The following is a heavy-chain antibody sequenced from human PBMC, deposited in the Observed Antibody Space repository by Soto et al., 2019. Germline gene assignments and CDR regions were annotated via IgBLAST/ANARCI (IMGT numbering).Heavy chain of an antibody. D-gene: IGHD3-16*01. CDR2: MYPRGGNT. CDR3: AKDRLSDSGWDIDY. Sequence: EVQLLESGGNLVQPGWSLRLSCAASGFIFSSVTMSWVRQAPGGGLEWVASMYPRGGNTFYADSVRGRFVISRDNSINTVYLQMNSLRADDTAVYYCAKDRLSDSGWDIDYWGQGTLVTVSS. V-gene: IGHV3-23*01. CDR1: GFIFSSVT. J-gene: IGHJ4*02.